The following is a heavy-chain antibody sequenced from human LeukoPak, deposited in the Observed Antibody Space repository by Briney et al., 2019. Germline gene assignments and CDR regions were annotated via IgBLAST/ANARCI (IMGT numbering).Heavy chain of an antibody. J-gene: IGHJ4*02. CDR1: VFSFEDYG. CDR2: IYSGGST. Sequence: GRSLRLSCAASVFSFEDYGMSCVCQAPGRGRDWVSVIYSGGSTYDADSMNGRFTISRDNSEKTLYVQMNRLGAEDTAVYYCARDGAQLVYFDDWGQGTMVTVAS. CDR3: ARDGAQLVYFDD. V-gene: IGHV3-66*01. D-gene: IGHD1-1*01.